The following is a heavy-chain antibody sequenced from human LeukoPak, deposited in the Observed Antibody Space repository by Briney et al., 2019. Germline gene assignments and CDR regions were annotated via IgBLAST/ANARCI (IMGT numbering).Heavy chain of an antibody. Sequence: GGSPRLSCAASGFTFSSYAMSWVRQAPGKGLGWVSAISGSGGSTYYADSVRGRFTISRDNSKNTLYLQMNSLRAEDTAVYYCARETRIVVVPAASFDYWGQGTLVTVSS. CDR2: ISGSGGST. CDR1: GFTFSSYA. V-gene: IGHV3-23*01. J-gene: IGHJ4*02. CDR3: ARETRIVVVPAASFDY. D-gene: IGHD2-2*01.